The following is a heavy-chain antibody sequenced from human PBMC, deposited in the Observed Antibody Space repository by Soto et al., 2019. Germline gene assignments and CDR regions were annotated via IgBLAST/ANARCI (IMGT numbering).Heavy chain of an antibody. CDR2: ISGSGGST. CDR3: AKDPSSLRFRHYDILTGYIYYFDY. CDR1: GFTFSSYA. V-gene: IGHV3-23*01. D-gene: IGHD3-9*01. J-gene: IGHJ4*02. Sequence: GGSLRLSCAASGFTFSSYAMSWVRQAPGKGLEWVSAISGSGGSTYYADSVKGRFTISRDNSKNTLYLQMNSLRAEDTAVYYCAKDPSSLRFRHYDILTGYIYYFDYWGQGTLVTVSS.